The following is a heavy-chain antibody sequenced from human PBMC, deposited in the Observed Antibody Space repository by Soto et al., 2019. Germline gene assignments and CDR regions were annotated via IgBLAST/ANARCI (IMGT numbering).Heavy chain of an antibody. V-gene: IGHV4-59*01. CDR2: MYYSGTT. Sequence: TSETLSLTCTVSGVSISDFYWSWIRQSPGKGLESIGYMYYSGTTNYNPSLKSRVTISADTSKNQFSLKLTSVTAADTAVYYCASTLNSVMSSPYGYPKLSFDDWGQGALVTVSS. CDR3: ASTLNSVMSSPYGYPKLSFDD. J-gene: IGHJ4*02. CDR1: GVSISDFY. D-gene: IGHD5-18*01.